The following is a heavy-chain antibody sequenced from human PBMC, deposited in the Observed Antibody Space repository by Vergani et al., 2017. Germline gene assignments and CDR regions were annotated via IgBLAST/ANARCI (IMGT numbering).Heavy chain of an antibody. CDR2: ISASGGST. CDR3: AKDRPRDWETPLFLFDY. Sequence: EVQLLGSGGGLVQPGESLRLSCTVSGFTFTSYGISWVRQAPGKGLEWVSGISASGGSTYYTDSVKGRFLISRDISKNTLYLQMSSLRADDTAVYYCAKDRPRDWETPLFLFDYWGQGTLVAVSS. CDR1: GFTFTSYG. D-gene: IGHD1-26*01. J-gene: IGHJ4*02. V-gene: IGHV3-23*01.